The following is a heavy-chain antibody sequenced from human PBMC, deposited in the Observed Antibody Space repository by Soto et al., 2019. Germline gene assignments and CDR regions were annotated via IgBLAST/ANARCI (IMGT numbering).Heavy chain of an antibody. D-gene: IGHD5-18*01. Sequence: QVQLQESGPGLVKPSQTLSLTCTVSGGSISSGGYYWSWIRQHPGKGLEWIGYIYYSGSTYYNPSLKSRVTISVDTSKNQFSLKLSSVTAADTAVYYCARERRGYSYDYYYGMDVWGQGTTVTVSS. V-gene: IGHV4-31*03. CDR3: ARERRGYSYDYYYGMDV. J-gene: IGHJ6*02. CDR2: IYYSGST. CDR1: GGSISSGGYY.